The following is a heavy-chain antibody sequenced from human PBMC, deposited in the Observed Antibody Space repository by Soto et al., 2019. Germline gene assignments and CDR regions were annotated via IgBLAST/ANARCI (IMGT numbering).Heavy chain of an antibody. Sequence: PSETLSLTCTVSGFSISSSSYYWGWIRQPPGKGLEWIGSIYYSGSTYYNPSLKSRVTISVDTSKNQFSLKLSSVTAADTAVYYCAIVGYYDFWSGYNLGHYYYYGMDVWGQGTTVT. J-gene: IGHJ6*02. CDR2: IYYSGST. V-gene: IGHV4-39*01. CDR3: AIVGYYDFWSGYNLGHYYYYGMDV. CDR1: GFSISSSSYY. D-gene: IGHD3-3*01.